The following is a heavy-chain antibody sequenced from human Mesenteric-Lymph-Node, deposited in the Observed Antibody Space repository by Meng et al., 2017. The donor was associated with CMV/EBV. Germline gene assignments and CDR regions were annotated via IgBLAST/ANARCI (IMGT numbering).Heavy chain of an antibody. V-gene: IGHV3-7*01. CDR3: AKERADSSPIGNVDV. D-gene: IGHD3-22*01. Sequence: GESLKISCAASGFTFSSYWMSWVRQAPGKGLEWVANIKQDGSEKYYVDSVKGRFTISRDNSMNTLYLQMSSLRAEDTAVYYCAKERADSSPIGNVDVWGQGTTVTISS. J-gene: IGHJ6*02. CDR1: GFTFSSYW. CDR2: IKQDGSEK.